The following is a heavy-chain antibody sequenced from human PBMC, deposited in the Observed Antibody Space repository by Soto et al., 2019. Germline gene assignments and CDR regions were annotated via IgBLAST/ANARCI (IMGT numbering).Heavy chain of an antibody. V-gene: IGHV1-69*06. CDR3: VSRRGGRYSYGYFDY. CDR1: GGTFSSYA. Sequence: QVQLVQSGAEVKKPGSSVKVSCKASGGTFSSYAISWVRQAPGQGLEWMGGIIPIFGTANYAQKFPGRVTITADKSTSTAYMELSSLRSEDTAVDYCVSRRGGRYSYGYFDYWGQGTLVTVSS. CDR2: IIPIFGTA. D-gene: IGHD5-18*01. J-gene: IGHJ4*02.